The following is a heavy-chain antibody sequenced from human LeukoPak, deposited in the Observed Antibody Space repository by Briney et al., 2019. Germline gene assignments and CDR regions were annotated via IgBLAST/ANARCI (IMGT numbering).Heavy chain of an antibody. CDR2: INHSGST. Sequence: SETLSLTCAVYGGTFSGYYWSWIRQPPGKGLEWIGEINHSGSTNYNAALKSRVTISVDTSKNQFSLKLSSVTAADTAVYYCARGNWNDSYYYYMDVWGKGTTVTISS. CDR3: ARGNWNDSYYYYMDV. CDR1: GGTFSGYY. V-gene: IGHV4-34*01. D-gene: IGHD1-1*01. J-gene: IGHJ6*03.